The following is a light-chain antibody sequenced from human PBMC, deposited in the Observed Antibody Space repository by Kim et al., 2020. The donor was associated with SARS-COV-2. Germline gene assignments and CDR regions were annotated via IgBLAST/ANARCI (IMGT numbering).Light chain of an antibody. V-gene: IGLV3-19*01. CDR1: SLRNYY. CDR2: GKY. CDR3: NSRDSSGDHVV. J-gene: IGLJ3*02. Sequence: ALGQTVRLTCQGDSLRNYYATWYQQRPGQAPVLVLYGKYNRPSGIPDRFSGSASGNTASLTITGAQAEDEADYYCNSRDSSGDHVVFGAGTQLTVL.